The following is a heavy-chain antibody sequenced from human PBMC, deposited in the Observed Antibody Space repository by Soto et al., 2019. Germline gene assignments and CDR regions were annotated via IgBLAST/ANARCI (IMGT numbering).Heavy chain of an antibody. CDR1: GYTFTNYA. CDR3: ARGLEQQLLFAY. V-gene: IGHV1-3*01. J-gene: IGHJ4*02. CDR2: INADNGNT. Sequence: QVQLVQSGAEVKKPGASVKVSCKASGYTFTNYAMHWVRQAPGQRLEWMGWINADNGNTKYSQKFQGRVTITRDTTASTTYMELSSLKSEDTAVYYCARGLEQQLLFAYWGQGTLVTVS. D-gene: IGHD6-13*01.